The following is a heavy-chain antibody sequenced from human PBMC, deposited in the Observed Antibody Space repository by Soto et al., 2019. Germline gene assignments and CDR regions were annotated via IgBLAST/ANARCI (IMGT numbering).Heavy chain of an antibody. CDR2: INHSGST. CDR1: GGSFSGYY. J-gene: IGHJ4*02. Sequence: QVQLQPWGAGLLKPSETLSLTSAVYGGSFSGYYWSWIRQPPGKGLEWIGEINHSGSTNYNPSLKRRATLAVDTSKNQFSLQVSSVTAADTAGAYCARGKVVRGSYVTLDYWGQGTLVTVAS. V-gene: IGHV4-34*01. CDR3: ARGKVVRGSYVTLDY. D-gene: IGHD2-15*01.